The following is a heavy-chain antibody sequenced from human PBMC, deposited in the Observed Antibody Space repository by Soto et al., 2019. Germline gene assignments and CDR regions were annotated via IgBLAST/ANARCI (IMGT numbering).Heavy chain of an antibody. CDR2: ISSSGSTI. J-gene: IGHJ4*02. V-gene: IGHV3-11*01. CDR1: GFTFSDYY. D-gene: IGHD5-12*01. Sequence: GGSLRLSCAASGFTFSDYYMSWIRQAPGKGQERVSYISSSGSTIYYADSVKGRFTISRDNAKNSLYLQMNSLRAEDTAVYYCARGPPGWLQPLDYWGQGTLVTVSS. CDR3: ARGPPGWLQPLDY.